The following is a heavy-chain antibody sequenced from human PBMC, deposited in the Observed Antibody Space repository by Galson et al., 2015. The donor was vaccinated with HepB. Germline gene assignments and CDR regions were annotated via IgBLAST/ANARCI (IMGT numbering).Heavy chain of an antibody. Sequence: SVKVSCKASGYTFTSNGISWVRQAPGQGPEWMGWISTRSGNTNYAQRLQGRVTMTTDTSTSKAYVELRRLRSDDTAIYYCVRDRLHSFDYWGQGTLVTVSS. CDR1: GYTFTSNG. V-gene: IGHV1-18*04. J-gene: IGHJ4*02. CDR2: ISTRSGNT. CDR3: VRDRLHSFDY.